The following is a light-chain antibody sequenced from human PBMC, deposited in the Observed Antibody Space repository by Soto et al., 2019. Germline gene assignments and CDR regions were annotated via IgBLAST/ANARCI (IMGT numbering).Light chain of an antibody. CDR1: SSDVGDYTY. CDR3: ASKRTSTSWV. CDR2: DVS. Sequence: QSVLTQPASVSGSPGQSITISCTGISSDVGDYTYVSWYQHHPGKAPKLMIFDVSNRPSGVSNRFSGSKSGNTASLTISGLQAEDEADYYCASKRTSTSWVFGGGTKLTVL. J-gene: IGLJ2*01. V-gene: IGLV2-14*03.